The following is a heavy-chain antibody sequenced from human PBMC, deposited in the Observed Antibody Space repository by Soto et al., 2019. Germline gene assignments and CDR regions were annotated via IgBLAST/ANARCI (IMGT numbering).Heavy chain of an antibody. J-gene: IGHJ5*02. CDR3: ARVAVAARPRWYNWFDP. CDR2: ISAYNGNT. V-gene: IGHV1-18*01. D-gene: IGHD2-15*01. Sequence: GASVKVSCKASGYTFTSYGISWVRQAPGQGLEWMGWISAYNGNTNYAQKLQGRVTTTTDTSTSTAYMELRSLRSDDTAVYYCARVAVAARPRWYNWFDPWGQGTLVTVSS. CDR1: GYTFTSYG.